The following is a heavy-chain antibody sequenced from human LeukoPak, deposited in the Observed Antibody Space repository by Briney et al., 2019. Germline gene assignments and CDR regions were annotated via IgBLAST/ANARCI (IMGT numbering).Heavy chain of an antibody. D-gene: IGHD3-3*02. CDR3: VTGRTIFYYYMDV. J-gene: IGHJ6*03. V-gene: IGHV1-8*01. CDR1: GYTFTSYD. Sequence: ASVKVSCKASGYTFTSYDINWVRQATGQGLEWMGWMNPNSGNTGYAQKFQGRVTMTRDTSISTVYMELSRLRFDDTAVYYCVTGRTIFYYYMDVWGKGTTATISS. CDR2: MNPNSGNT.